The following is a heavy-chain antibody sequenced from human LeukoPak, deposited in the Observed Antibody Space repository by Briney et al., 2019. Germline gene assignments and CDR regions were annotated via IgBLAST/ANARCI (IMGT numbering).Heavy chain of an antibody. CDR3: AKSTTVTQRGYFDY. V-gene: IGHV3-30*18. J-gene: IGHJ4*02. D-gene: IGHD4-17*01. CDR2: ISYDGSNK. CDR1: GFTFSSHG. Sequence: PGGSLRLSCAASGFTFSSHGMHWVRQAPAKGLEWVAIISYDGSNKYYADSVKGRFTISRDNSKNTLYLQMNSLRAEDTAVYYCAKSTTVTQRGYFDYWGQGTLVTVSS.